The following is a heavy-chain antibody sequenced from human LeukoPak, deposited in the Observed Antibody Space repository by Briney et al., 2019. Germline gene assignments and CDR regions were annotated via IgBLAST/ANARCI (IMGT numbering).Heavy chain of an antibody. CDR2: INQGGSEK. D-gene: IGHD3-10*01. CDR3: ARDRRYYGSGSPHPDI. J-gene: IGHJ3*02. CDR1: GFTFSGYW. V-gene: IGHV3-7*04. Sequence: GGSLRLSCAVSGFTFSGYWMSWVRQAPGKGLECVANINQGGSEKYYVDSVKGRFTISRDNAKNSLYLQMNSPRAEDTAVYYCARDRRYYGSGSPHPDIWGQGTMVTVSS.